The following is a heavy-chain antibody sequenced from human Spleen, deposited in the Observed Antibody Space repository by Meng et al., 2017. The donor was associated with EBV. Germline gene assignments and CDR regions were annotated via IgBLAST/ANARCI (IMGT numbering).Heavy chain of an antibody. Sequence: EVQLVESGGXLVMPGGSLRVSCAASRFTFSRYSMTWVRQTPGEGLEWVASISPTSTYMYYGDSVKGRFTISRDNAKNSLFLQMNSLRVEDTAVYYCAGRDSDGYHTWGPGTLVTVSS. CDR1: RFTFSRYS. J-gene: IGHJ5*02. D-gene: IGHD5-18*01. CDR2: ISPTSTYM. CDR3: AGRDSDGYHT. V-gene: IGHV3-21*01.